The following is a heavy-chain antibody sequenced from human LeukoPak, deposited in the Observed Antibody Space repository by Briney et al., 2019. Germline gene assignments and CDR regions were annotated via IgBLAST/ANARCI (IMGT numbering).Heavy chain of an antibody. V-gene: IGHV1-18*04. J-gene: IGHJ4*02. Sequence: ASVKVSCKTSGYSFTSHGLSWVRQAPGQGLEWLGWISTYKGSTNFGRKFQGRVTLTTDSATSTAHMDLRSLRSDDTAVYRARYKGGALSGDGFDFWGQGTLVTVSS. D-gene: IGHD4-17*01. CDR3: ARYKGGALSGDGFDF. CDR1: GYSFTSHG. CDR2: ISTYKGST.